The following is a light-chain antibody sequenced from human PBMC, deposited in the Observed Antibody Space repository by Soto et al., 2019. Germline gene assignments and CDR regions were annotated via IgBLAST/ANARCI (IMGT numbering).Light chain of an antibody. CDR3: NSYTSSSTLYV. V-gene: IGLV2-14*01. CDR1: SSDVGGYNY. CDR2: DVS. Sequence: QSALTQPASVSGSPGQSITISCTGTSSDVGGYNYVSWYQQHPGKAPKLMIYDVSNRPSGVSNRFSGSKSGNTASLTISGLQAEDEADYYCNSYTSSSTLYVFGTGTKPTVL. J-gene: IGLJ1*01.